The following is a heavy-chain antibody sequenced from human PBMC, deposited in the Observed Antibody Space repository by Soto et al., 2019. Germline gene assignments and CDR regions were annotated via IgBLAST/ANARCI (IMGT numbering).Heavy chain of an antibody. CDR1: GYTFSTYG. J-gene: IGHJ5*02. CDR2: ISAYNGNT. CDR3: ARDRASIRIFGVLTLGLGFDP. V-gene: IGHV1-18*01. D-gene: IGHD3-3*01. Sequence: QVQLVQSGAEVKKPGASVKVSCKPSGYTFSTYGLSWVRQAPGQGPEWMGWISAYNGNTNYAQKFQGRVTMTTDTSTSTAYMERRRLRSDATAVYYCARDRASIRIFGVLTLGLGFDPWGQGTLVTVSS.